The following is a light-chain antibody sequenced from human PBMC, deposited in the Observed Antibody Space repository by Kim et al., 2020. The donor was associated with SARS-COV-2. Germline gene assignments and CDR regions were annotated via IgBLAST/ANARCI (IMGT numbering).Light chain of an antibody. CDR1: RLGDKY. V-gene: IGLV3-1*01. CDR2: QDS. CDR3: QAWDSSTVV. Sequence: VPPGQTASITCSGGRLGDKYACWYQQKPGQSPVLVIYQDSKRPAGIPERFSGSNSGNTATLTISGTQAMDEADYYGQAWDSSTVVFGGGTQLTVL. J-gene: IGLJ2*01.